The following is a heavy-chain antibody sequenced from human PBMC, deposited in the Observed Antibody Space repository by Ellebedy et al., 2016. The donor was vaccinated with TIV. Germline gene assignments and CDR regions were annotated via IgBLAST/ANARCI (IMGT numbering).Heavy chain of an antibody. D-gene: IGHD3-22*01. Sequence: PGGSLRLSCTASGFTLSNYWMTWVRQAPGKGLEWVANINQAGSEIYYVDSVRGRFAISRDDAQNSLYLQMNSLTAEDTALYYCAGGSGFLCDIWGQGTMVTVS. CDR1: GFTLSNYW. J-gene: IGHJ3*02. CDR3: AGGSGFLCDI. V-gene: IGHV3-7*04. CDR2: INQAGSEI.